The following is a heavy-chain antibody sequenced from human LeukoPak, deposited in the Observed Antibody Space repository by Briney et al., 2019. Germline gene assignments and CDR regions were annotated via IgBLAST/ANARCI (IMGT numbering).Heavy chain of an antibody. CDR2: ISAYNGNT. J-gene: IGHJ4*02. Sequence: ASVKVSCEASGYTFTSYGFCWVRQAPPQGHEWVERISAYNGNTNYAQKLQGRVTMTTDTPTSTAYMELRSLRSDDTAVYYCAREGYSSRPNKNDYWGQGTLVTVSS. CDR1: GYTFTSYG. V-gene: IGHV1-18*01. D-gene: IGHD6-13*01. CDR3: AREGYSSRPNKNDY.